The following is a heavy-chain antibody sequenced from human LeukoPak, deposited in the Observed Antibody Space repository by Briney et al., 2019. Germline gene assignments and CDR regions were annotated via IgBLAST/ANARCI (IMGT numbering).Heavy chain of an antibody. CDR2: IYYSENT. Sequence: YXXXIRQSPGKGXEWIGYIYYSENTNYNPSLKSRVTISLDTSKKQFSLKMRSVTAADTAIYYCARSLEVEVAASWFDPWGQGTLVIVSS. CDR3: ARSLEVEVAASWFDP. D-gene: IGHD2-15*01. J-gene: IGHJ5*02. V-gene: IGHV4-59*01. CDR1: Y.